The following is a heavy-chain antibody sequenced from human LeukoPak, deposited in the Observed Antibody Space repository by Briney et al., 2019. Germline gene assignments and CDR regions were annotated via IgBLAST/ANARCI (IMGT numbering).Heavy chain of an antibody. Sequence: SQTLSLTCTVSGGSISSGSYYWSWIRQPAGKGLEWIGRIYTSGSTNYSPSLKSRVTISVDTSKNQFSLKLSSVTAADTAVYYCATFMVRGVDGSDAFDIWGQGTMVTVSS. V-gene: IGHV4-61*02. CDR1: GGSISSGSYY. CDR2: IYTSGST. J-gene: IGHJ3*02. D-gene: IGHD3-10*01. CDR3: ATFMVRGVDGSDAFDI.